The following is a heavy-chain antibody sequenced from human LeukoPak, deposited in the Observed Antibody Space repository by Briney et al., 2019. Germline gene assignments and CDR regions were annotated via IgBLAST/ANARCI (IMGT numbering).Heavy chain of an antibody. Sequence: HPGGSLRLSCAASGFTFSSYAMSWVRQAPGKGLEWVSAISGSGGSTYYADSVKGRFTISRDNSKNTLYLQLNSLRAEDTAVYYCAKDASMVRGVTVFDYWGQGTLVTVSS. CDR2: ISGSGGST. CDR1: GFTFSSYA. CDR3: AKDASMVRGVTVFDY. D-gene: IGHD3-10*01. J-gene: IGHJ4*02. V-gene: IGHV3-23*01.